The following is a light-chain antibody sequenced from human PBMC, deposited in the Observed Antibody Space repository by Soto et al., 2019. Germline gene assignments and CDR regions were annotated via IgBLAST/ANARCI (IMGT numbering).Light chain of an antibody. V-gene: IGLV2-14*01. J-gene: IGLJ1*01. CDR1: SSDVGGYNY. Sequence: QSALTQPASVSGSPGQSITISCTGTSSDVGGYNYVSWYQQHPGKAPKLMIYEVSNRPSGVSNRFSGSKSGNTASLTISGLQAEDEADYYCSSYTSSSTGVFGTGPKVTVL. CDR3: SSYTSSSTGV. CDR2: EVS.